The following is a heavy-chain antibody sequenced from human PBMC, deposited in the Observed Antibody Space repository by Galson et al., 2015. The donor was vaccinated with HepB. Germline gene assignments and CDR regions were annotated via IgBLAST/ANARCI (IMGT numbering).Heavy chain of an antibody. Sequence: SLRLSCAASGFTFSRNGMHWVRQAPGKGLEWVAVIWHDGSNSYYADSVKGRFTISGDNSKNALYLQMNSLRAEDTAVYYCAREDADIAAMTLDHWGQGTLVTVSS. J-gene: IGHJ4*02. CDR3: AREDADIAAMTLDH. CDR1: GFTFSRNG. CDR2: IWHDGSNS. V-gene: IGHV3-33*08. D-gene: IGHD6-25*01.